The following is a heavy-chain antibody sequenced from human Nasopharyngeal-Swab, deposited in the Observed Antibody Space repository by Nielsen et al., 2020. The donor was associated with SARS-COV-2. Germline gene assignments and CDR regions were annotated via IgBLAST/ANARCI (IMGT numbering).Heavy chain of an antibody. V-gene: IGHV3-21*04. J-gene: IGHJ2*01. D-gene: IGHD3-22*01. CDR3: AKCGESSGYYFSDWYFDL. CDR2: ISSSSSYI. Sequence: GGSLRLSCAASGFTFSSYSMNWVRQAPGKGLEWVSSISSSSSYIYYADSVKGRFTISRDNAKNSLYLQMNSLRAEDTAVYYCAKCGESSGYYFSDWYFDLWGRGTLVTVSS. CDR1: GFTFSSYS.